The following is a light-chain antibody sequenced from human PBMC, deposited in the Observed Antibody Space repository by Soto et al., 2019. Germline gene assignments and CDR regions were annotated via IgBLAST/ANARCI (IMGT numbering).Light chain of an antibody. CDR2: DNN. CDR3: ATWDSSLSAL. J-gene: IGLJ2*01. Sequence: QSVLTQPPSVSAAPGQTVTISCSGSNSDIGTHYVSWYQQLPGTAPKLLIYDNNKRPSGIPDRFSGSKSGTSATLGITGLQTGDEADYYCATWDSSLSALFGGGTKLTVL. CDR1: NSDIGTHY. V-gene: IGLV1-51*01.